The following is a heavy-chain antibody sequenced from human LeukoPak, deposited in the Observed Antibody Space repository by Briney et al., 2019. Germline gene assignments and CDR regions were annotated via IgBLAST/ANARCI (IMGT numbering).Heavy chain of an antibody. D-gene: IGHD4-17*01. CDR2: FISGGSP. CDR3: AKRGQRTVTNPLYYFDW. J-gene: IGHJ4*02. V-gene: IGHV3-23*01. CDR1: GXTFSSYG. Sequence: PGGSLRLSCAASGXTFSSYGMSTVRQAPGKGQQSGSTFISGGSPYYADSVKRRFTISRDNSKNTLYLQMNSLRAEDRAVYYCAKRGQRTVTNPLYYFDWRGQGTLGIVS.